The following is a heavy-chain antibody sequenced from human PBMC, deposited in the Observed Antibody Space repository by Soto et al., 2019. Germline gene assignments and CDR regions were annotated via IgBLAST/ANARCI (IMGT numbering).Heavy chain of an antibody. CDR3: AKYASSSWSLFDH. Sequence: LRLSCAASGFTFNSYAMSWVRQAPGKGLEWVSSISGSGDSTYYPVSVKGRFTISRDNSKNTLYLQMNSLRAEDTALYYCAKYASSSWSLFDHWGQGTLVTVSS. J-gene: IGHJ4*02. V-gene: IGHV3-23*01. CDR2: ISGSGDST. D-gene: IGHD6-13*01. CDR1: GFTFNSYA.